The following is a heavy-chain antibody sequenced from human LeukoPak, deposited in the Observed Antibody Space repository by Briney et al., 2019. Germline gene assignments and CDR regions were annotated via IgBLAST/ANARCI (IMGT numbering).Heavy chain of an antibody. CDR3: ASRGYSYGSYYFDY. CDR2: ISYDGSNK. D-gene: IGHD5-18*01. CDR1: GFTSSSYA. V-gene: IGHV3-30-3*01. Sequence: GRSLRLSCAASGFTSSSYAMHWVRQAPGKGLEWVAVISYDGSNKYYADSVKGRFTISRDNSKNTLYLQMNSLRAEDTAVYYCASRGYSYGSYYFDYWGQGTLVTVSS. J-gene: IGHJ4*02.